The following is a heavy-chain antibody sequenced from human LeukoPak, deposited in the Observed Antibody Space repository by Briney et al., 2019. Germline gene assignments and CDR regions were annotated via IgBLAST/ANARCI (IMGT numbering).Heavy chain of an antibody. CDR2: LSGSGGST. CDR1: GFTFNNYA. CDR3: AKDTDYGDYGRIYFFDY. V-gene: IGHV3-23*01. D-gene: IGHD4-17*01. Sequence: GGSLRLSCVASGFTFNNYAMNWVRQSPGKGLEWVSGLSGSGGSTYYADSVRGRFTISRDNSKNTLYLQMNSLRAEDTAVYYCAKDTDYGDYGRIYFFDYWGQGTLVTVSS. J-gene: IGHJ4*02.